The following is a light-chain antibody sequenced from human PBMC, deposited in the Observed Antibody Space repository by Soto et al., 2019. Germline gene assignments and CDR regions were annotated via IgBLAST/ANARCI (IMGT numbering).Light chain of an antibody. V-gene: IGLV1-40*01. CDR1: SSNIGAGYD. CDR2: GNS. Sequence: QSVLTQPPSVSGAPGQRVTISCTGSSSNIGAGYDVHWYQQLPGTAPKLLIYGNSNRPSGVPDRFSGSKSGTSASLAITGLHAEDEADYYCQSYDSSLSGPVVFGGGTELTVL. CDR3: QSYDSSLSGPVV. J-gene: IGLJ2*01.